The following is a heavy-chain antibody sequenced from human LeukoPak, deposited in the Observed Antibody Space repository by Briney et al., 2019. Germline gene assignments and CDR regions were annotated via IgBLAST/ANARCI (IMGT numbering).Heavy chain of an antibody. Sequence: SETLSLTCTVSGDSIRSSNYYWGWIRQPPGKGLEWIGGIYYTGSTYYNPSLKSRITISVDTSKNQFSLKLSSVTAADTAVYYCAGDYYGSGTHDYWGQGTLVTVSS. D-gene: IGHD3-10*01. J-gene: IGHJ4*02. CDR1: GDSIRSSNYY. V-gene: IGHV4-39*07. CDR3: AGDYYGSGTHDY. CDR2: IYYTGST.